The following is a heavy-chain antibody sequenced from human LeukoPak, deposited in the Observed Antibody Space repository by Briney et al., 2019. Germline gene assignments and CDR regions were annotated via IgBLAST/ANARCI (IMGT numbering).Heavy chain of an antibody. D-gene: IGHD6-6*01. CDR2: ITSSGSTI. CDR3: ARIGRPAAFDI. J-gene: IGHJ3*02. CDR1: GFPFSDYY. V-gene: IGHV3-11*01. Sequence: KPGGSLRLSCAASGFPFSDYYMSWIRQAPGKGLEWVSYITSSGSTIYYADSMKGRFTISRDNAKHPLFLQLDSLRAEDTAVYYCARIGRPAAFDIWGQGTLVIVSS.